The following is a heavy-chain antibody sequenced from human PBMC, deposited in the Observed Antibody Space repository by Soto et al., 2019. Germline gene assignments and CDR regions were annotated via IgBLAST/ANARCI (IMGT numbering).Heavy chain of an antibody. CDR2: ISAYNGNT. CDR1: GSTFTSYG. Sequence: ASVKVSCKASGSTFTSYGISWVRQAPGQGLEWMGWISAYNGNTNYAQKLQGRVTINRDKSKHTLYLQTNSLRHEDTAVYYCLIFWGTVYRNSPGCSAKQFDYWGQGSLVTVCS. J-gene: IGHJ4*02. CDR3: LIFWGTVYRNSPGCSAKQFDY. V-gene: IGHV1-18*01. D-gene: IGHD2-2*01.